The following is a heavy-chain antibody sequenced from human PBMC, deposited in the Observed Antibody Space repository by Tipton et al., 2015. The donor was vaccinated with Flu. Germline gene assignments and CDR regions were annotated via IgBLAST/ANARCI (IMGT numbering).Heavy chain of an antibody. CDR1: GYTFTTSW. Sequence: QLVQSGAEVKKAGESLKISCQTSGYTFTTSWIGWVRQMPGKGLEWMGIIYPGDSDTRYSPSFQGLVTISADKSINTAYLQWYSLRASDTAMYYCARPRGRTTGWYEGAHFWGQGTVVTVGS. D-gene: IGHD6-19*01. J-gene: IGHJ4*02. CDR3: ARPRGRTTGWYEGAHF. CDR2: IYPGDSDT. V-gene: IGHV5-51*03.